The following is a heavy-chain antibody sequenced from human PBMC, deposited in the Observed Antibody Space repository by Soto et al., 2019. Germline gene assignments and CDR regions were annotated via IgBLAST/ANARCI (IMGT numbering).Heavy chain of an antibody. D-gene: IGHD2-8*01. CDR2: IIPILGIA. V-gene: IGHV1-69*02. CDR3: ATPDLGRGYCTNGVCYEGFDY. CDR1: GGTFRSYT. J-gene: IGHJ4*02. Sequence: GASTKVSRKASGGTFRSYTLNWVGQGPGEGLGGMGRIIPILGIANYAQKFQGRVTITADKSTSTAYMELSSLRSEDTAVYYCATPDLGRGYCTNGVCYEGFDYWGQGTLVTVSS.